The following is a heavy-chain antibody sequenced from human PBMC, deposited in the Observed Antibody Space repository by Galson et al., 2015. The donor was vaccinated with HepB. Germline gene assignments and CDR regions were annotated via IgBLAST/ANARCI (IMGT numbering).Heavy chain of an antibody. V-gene: IGHV3-30*04. Sequence: SLRLSCAASGFTFSSYAMHWVRQAPGKGLEWVAVISYDGSNKYYADSVKGRFTISRDNSKNTLYLQMNSLRAEDTAVYYCARDFPWGMKYYFDYWGQGTLVTVSS. D-gene: IGHD3-16*01. CDR2: ISYDGSNK. CDR3: ARDFPWGMKYYFDY. CDR1: GFTFSSYA. J-gene: IGHJ4*02.